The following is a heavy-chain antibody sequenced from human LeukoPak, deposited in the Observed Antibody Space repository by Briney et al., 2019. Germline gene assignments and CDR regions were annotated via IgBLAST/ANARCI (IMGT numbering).Heavy chain of an antibody. CDR3: AKNRMYELRYFDWLPYYMDV. D-gene: IGHD3-9*01. Sequence: TSETLSLTCTVSGGSISSYYWSWIRQPPGKGLEWIGCIYYSGSTYYNPSLKSRVTISVDTSKNQFSLKLSSVTAADTAVCYCAKNRMYELRYFDWLPYYMDVWGKGTTVTISS. CDR2: IYYSGST. J-gene: IGHJ6*03. CDR1: GGSISSYY. V-gene: IGHV4-59*01.